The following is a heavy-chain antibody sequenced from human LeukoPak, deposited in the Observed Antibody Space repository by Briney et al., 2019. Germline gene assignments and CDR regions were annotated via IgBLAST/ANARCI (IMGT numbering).Heavy chain of an antibody. Sequence: SETLSLTCTVSGGSISSYYWSWIRQPPGKGLEWIGYIYHSGTTNYNPSLKSRVTISVDTSKGQFSLKLSSVTAADTAVYYCARKGFGDYKFDYWGQGTLVTVSS. CDR3: ARKGFGDYKFDY. J-gene: IGHJ4*02. V-gene: IGHV4-59*12. CDR1: GGSISSYY. D-gene: IGHD4-17*01. CDR2: IYHSGTT.